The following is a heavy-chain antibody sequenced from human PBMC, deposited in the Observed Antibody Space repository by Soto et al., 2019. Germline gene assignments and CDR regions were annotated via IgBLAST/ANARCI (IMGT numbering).Heavy chain of an antibody. Sequence: SETLSLTCTVSGGSISSYYWSWIRQPQGKGLEWIGYIYYSGSTNYNPSLKSRVTISVDTSKNQFSLKLSSVTAADTAVYYCARDQGRGDFWSGYSYNWFDPWGQGTLVTVS. V-gene: IGHV4-59*01. J-gene: IGHJ5*02. CDR2: IYYSGST. CDR1: GGSISSYY. CDR3: ARDQGRGDFWSGYSYNWFDP. D-gene: IGHD3-3*01.